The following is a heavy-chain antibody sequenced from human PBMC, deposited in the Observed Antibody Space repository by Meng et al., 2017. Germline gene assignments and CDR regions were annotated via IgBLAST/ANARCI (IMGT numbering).Heavy chain of an antibody. CDR2: INPSGGST. D-gene: IGHD6-19*01. J-gene: IGHJ4*02. CDR1: GYTFTSYY. V-gene: IGHV1-46*01. Sequence: ASVKVSCKASGYTFTSYYMHWVRQAPGQGLEWMGIINPSGGSTSYAQKFQGRVTMTRDTSTSTVYMELSSLRSEDTAVYYCERDLEQWLTPRYYFDYWGQRTLVTVSS. CDR3: ERDLEQWLTPRYYFDY.